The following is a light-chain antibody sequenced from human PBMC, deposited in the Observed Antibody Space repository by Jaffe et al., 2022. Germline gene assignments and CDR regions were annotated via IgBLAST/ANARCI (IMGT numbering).Light chain of an antibody. J-gene: IGKJ2*01. V-gene: IGKV1-17*03. CDR1: QGISNS. CDR2: ASS. Sequence: DIQMTQSPSAMSASVGDRITITCRASQGISNSLAWFQQKPGKAPKRLIYASSTLHGGVPSRFSGSGSGIEFTLTISSLQPEDFATYYCLQHNTYPYTFGQGTKVDIK. CDR3: LQHNTYPYT.